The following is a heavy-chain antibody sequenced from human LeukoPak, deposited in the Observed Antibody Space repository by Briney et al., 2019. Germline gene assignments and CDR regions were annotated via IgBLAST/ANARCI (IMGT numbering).Heavy chain of an antibody. CDR3: ARAVIWVYFDY. V-gene: IGHV4-31*03. J-gene: IGHJ4*02. Sequence: SETLSLTCTVSGGSISSGGYYWSWIRQHPGKGLEWIGSILYNGSTYYNPSLKSRVTISVDTSKNQFSLKLSSVTAADTAVYYCARAVIWVYFDYWGRGTLVTVSS. D-gene: IGHD3-22*01. CDR2: ILYNGST. CDR1: GGSISSGGYY.